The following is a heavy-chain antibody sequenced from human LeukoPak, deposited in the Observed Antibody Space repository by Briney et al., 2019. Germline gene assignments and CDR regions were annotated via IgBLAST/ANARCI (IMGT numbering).Heavy chain of an antibody. CDR3: ARDILTDSY. V-gene: IGHV3-74*01. CDR2: IHSDGSHT. CDR1: GFTFSRYW. Sequence: GGSLRLSCAASGFTFSRYWMHWVRRAPGKGLVWVSRIHSDGSHTDYADSVKGRFTISRNNAKNTLYLQMNSLRAEDTAMYYCARDILTDSYWGQGTLVTVPS. D-gene: IGHD3-9*01. J-gene: IGHJ4*02.